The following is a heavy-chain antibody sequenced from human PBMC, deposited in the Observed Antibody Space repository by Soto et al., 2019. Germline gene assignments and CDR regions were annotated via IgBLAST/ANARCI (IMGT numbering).Heavy chain of an antibody. CDR3: ARDLHRYNWNYVHY. CDR1: GFTFSSYA. V-gene: IGHV3-30-3*01. J-gene: IGHJ4*02. CDR2: ISYDGSNK. Sequence: PGGSLRLSCAASGFTFSSYAMHWVRQAPGKGLEWVAVISYDGSNKYYADSVKGRFTISRDNSKNTLYLQMNSLRAEDTAVYYCARDLHRYNWNYVHYWGQGTLVTVSS. D-gene: IGHD1-20*01.